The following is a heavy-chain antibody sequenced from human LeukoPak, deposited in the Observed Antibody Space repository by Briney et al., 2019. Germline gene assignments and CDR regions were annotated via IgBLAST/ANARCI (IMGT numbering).Heavy chain of an antibody. J-gene: IGHJ4*02. D-gene: IGHD4-23*01. V-gene: IGHV4-59*01. CDR2: IYYSGST. CDR1: GGSISSYY. CDR3: ARAPTVVTLYYFDY. Sequence: SETLSLTCTVSGGSISSYYWSWIRQPPGKGLEWIGYIYYSGSTNYNPSLKSRVTISVDTSKNQFSLKLSSVTAADTAVYYCARAPTVVTLYYFDYWGQGTLVTVSS.